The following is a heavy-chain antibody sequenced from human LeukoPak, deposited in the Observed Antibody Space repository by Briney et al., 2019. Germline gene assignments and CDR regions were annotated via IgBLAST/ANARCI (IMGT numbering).Heavy chain of an antibody. J-gene: IGHJ4*02. CDR1: GFTFSSYA. Sequence: GGSLRLSCAASGFTFSSYAMSWVRQAPGKGLEWVSAISGSGGSTYYADSVKGRFTISRDNSKNTLYLQMNSLRAEDTAVYYCAKARRGGIAVAGTGIDFDYWGQGTLVTVSS. CDR3: AKARRGGIAVAGTGIDFDY. D-gene: IGHD6-19*01. V-gene: IGHV3-23*01. CDR2: ISGSGGST.